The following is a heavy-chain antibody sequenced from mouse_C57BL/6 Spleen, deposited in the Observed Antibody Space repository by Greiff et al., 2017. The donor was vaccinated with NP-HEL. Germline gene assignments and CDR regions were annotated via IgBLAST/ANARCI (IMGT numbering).Heavy chain of an antibody. J-gene: IGHJ3*01. CDR3: AKNEDGSFAY. V-gene: IGHV2-4*01. CDR1: GFSFTSYG. D-gene: IGHD2-3*01. Sequence: VMLVESGPGLVQPSQSLSITCTVSGFSFTSYGVHWVRQPPGKGLEWLGVIWSGGSTVYNAAFISRLSISKDNSKSQVFFKMNSLQADDTAIYYCAKNEDGSFAYWGQGTLVTVSA. CDR2: IWSGGST.